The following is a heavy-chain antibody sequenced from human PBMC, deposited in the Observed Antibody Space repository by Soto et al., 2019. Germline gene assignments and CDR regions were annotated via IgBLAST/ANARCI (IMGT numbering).Heavy chain of an antibody. D-gene: IGHD3-10*01. CDR1: GFTFSISW. CDR3: AREAYGPGNRYFDY. V-gene: IGHV3-74*01. J-gene: IGHJ4*02. Sequence: EVQLVESGGGLVQPGGSLRLSCTPSGFTFSISWMHWVRQAPGKGLVWVSRINNDESYTTYADSVKGRFTISRDNAKNTLYLQMNSLRAEDTAVYYCAREAYGPGNRYFDYWGQGTLVTVSS. CDR2: INNDESYT.